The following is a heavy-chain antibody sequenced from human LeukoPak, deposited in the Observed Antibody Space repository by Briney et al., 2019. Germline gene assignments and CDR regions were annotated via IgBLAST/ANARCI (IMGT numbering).Heavy chain of an antibody. CDR1: VYTFSSYW. V-gene: IGHV3-7*01. J-gene: IGHJ6*04. CDR3: ARDSGVGYFDSLGRV. CDR2: IKQDGSEK. D-gene: IGHD3-9*01. Sequence: GGSLRLSCAASVYTFSSYWMSWVRQAPGKGLEWVANIKQDGSEKYYVDSVKARFTIYRDNDKNSLYLQINSLRAEDTAVYYCARDSGVGYFDSLGRVWGKGTTVTVSS.